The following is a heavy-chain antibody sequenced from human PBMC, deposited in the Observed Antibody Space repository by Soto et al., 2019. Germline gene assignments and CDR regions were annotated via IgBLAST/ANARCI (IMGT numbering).Heavy chain of an antibody. J-gene: IGHJ6*02. CDR1: SGPSSSHN. CDR2: VYSTRGT. V-gene: IGHV4-59*08. D-gene: IGHD1-1*01. Sequence: QVQLQQSGPGLVKPSETLSLTCSVSSGPSSSHNWGWIRQPPGRGMEWIGYVYSTRGTSYNPSPKSRITITADTSTNHISLKLTSRTAATTAVYYCVRQGIGNLHGLVDVWGQGTTVRVSS. CDR3: VRQGIGNLHGLVDV.